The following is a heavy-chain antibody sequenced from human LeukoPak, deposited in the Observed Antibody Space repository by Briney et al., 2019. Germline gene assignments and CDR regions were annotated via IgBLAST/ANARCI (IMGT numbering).Heavy chain of an antibody. Sequence: GGSLRLSCAASGFTFSSYGMHWVRQAPGRGLEWVAFIRYDGSNKYYADSVKGRFTISRDNSKNTLYLQMNSLRAEDTAVYYCAKVRSGYSHAFDYWGQGTLVTVSS. CDR1: GFTFSSYG. D-gene: IGHD3-22*01. CDR3: AKVRSGYSHAFDY. CDR2: IRYDGSNK. V-gene: IGHV3-30*02. J-gene: IGHJ4*02.